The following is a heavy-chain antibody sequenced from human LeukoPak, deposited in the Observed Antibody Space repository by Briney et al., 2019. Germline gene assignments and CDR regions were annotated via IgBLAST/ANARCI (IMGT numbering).Heavy chain of an antibody. CDR2: IKPKSGGT. D-gene: IGHD5-12*01. CDR3: ARDRAVATIGGVDY. Sequence: ASVKVSCKASGYTFTGYNMHWVRQVPGQGLEWMGWIKPKSGGTNYAQKFQGRVTMTRDTSISTAYMELSRLRSDDTAVYYCARDRAVATIGGVDYWGQGTLVTVSS. J-gene: IGHJ4*02. CDR1: GYTFTGYN. V-gene: IGHV1-2*02.